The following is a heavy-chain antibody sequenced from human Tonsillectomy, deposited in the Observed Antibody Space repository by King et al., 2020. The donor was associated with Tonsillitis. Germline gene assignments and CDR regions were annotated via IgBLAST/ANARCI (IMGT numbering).Heavy chain of an antibody. Sequence: VQLVESGGGLVKPGGSLRLSCAASGFTFSSYSMNWVRQAPGKGLEWVSSISSSSSYIYYADSVKGRFTISRDNAKNSLYLQMNSLRAEDTAVYYCARAGRTWDAFYIWGQGTMVTVSS. CDR1: GFTFSSYS. D-gene: IGHD3-10*01. J-gene: IGHJ3*02. V-gene: IGHV3-21*01. CDR3: ARAGRTWDAFYI. CDR2: ISSSSSYI.